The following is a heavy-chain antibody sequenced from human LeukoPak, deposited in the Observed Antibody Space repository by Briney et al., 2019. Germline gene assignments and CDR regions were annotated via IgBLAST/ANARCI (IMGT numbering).Heavy chain of an antibody. CDR3: AKGQHYDSSGYYPSWFDP. CDR2: ISSSGDTI. Sequence: GGSLRLSCAASGFTFSSYSMSWVRQAPGKGLEWGSFISSSGDTIYYAGSVKGRFTISRDNAKNSLYLQMNSLRAEDTALYYCAKGQHYDSSGYYPSWFDPWGQGTLVTVSS. D-gene: IGHD3-22*01. J-gene: IGHJ5*02. CDR1: GFTFSSYS. V-gene: IGHV3-48*04.